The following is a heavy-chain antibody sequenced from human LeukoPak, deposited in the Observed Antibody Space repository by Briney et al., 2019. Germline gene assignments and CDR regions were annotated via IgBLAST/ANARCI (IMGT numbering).Heavy chain of an antibody. D-gene: IGHD2-15*01. CDR3: ARESGYCSGGSCPYYYGMDV. Sequence: ASVKVSCKASGYTFTSYYMHWVRQAPGQGLEWMGIINPSGGSTSYAQKLQGRVTMTTDTSTSTAYMELRSLRSDDTAVYYCARESGYCSGGSCPYYYGMDVWGQGTTVTVSS. CDR2: INPSGGST. J-gene: IGHJ6*02. CDR1: GYTFTSYY. V-gene: IGHV1-46*01.